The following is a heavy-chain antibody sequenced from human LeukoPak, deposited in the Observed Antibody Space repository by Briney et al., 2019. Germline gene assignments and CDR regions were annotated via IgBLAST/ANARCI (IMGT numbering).Heavy chain of an antibody. V-gene: IGHV4-59*01. D-gene: IGHD3-22*01. Sequence: PSGTLSLTCTVSGGSISSDYCSWSRQPPGEGQEWIGDIYYSGSTHNNHSLKSRVTISVDTSKNQFSLQLSSVTAADTAVYYCARANYYDSSGYNGDPYYYYYYYMDVWGKGTTVTVTS. CDR2: IYYSGST. J-gene: IGHJ6*03. CDR1: GGSISSDY. CDR3: ARANYYDSSGYNGDPYYYYYYYMDV.